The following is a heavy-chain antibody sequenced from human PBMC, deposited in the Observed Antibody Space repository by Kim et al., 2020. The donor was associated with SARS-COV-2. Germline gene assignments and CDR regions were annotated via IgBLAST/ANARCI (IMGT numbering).Heavy chain of an antibody. CDR2: IYSGGST. V-gene: IGHV3-53*01. D-gene: IGHD4-17*01. CDR3: ARVRVDYGDYLDY. CDR1: GFTVSSNY. J-gene: IGHJ4*02. Sequence: GGSLRLSCAASGFTVSSNYMSWVRQAPGKGLEWVSVIYSGGSTYYADSVKGRFTISRDNSKNTLYLQMNSLRAEDTAVYYCARVRVDYGDYLDYWGQGTLVTVSS.